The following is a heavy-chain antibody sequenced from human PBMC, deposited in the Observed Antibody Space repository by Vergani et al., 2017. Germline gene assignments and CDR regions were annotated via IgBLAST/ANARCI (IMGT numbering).Heavy chain of an antibody. V-gene: IGHV4-61*02. D-gene: IGHD1-26*01. CDR2: IYTSGST. J-gene: IGHJ4*02. CDR1: GGSISSGSYY. Sequence: QVQLQESGPGLVKPSQTLSLTCTVSGGSISSGSYYWSWIWQPAGKGLEWIGRIYTSGSTNYNPSLKSRVTMSVDTSKNQFSLKLSSVTAADTAVYYCASDVSYGGSDYEGRVVSDYFDYWGQGTLVTVSS. CDR3: ASDVSYGGSDYEGRVVSDYFDY.